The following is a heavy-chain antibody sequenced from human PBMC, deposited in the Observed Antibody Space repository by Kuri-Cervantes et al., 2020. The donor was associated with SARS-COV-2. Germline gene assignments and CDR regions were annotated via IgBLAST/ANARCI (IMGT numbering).Heavy chain of an antibody. D-gene: IGHD3-22*01. V-gene: IGHV3-53*01. CDR3: ARVTVTMIVGGYWLDL. CDR1: GITVNSNY. Sequence: GGSLRLSCAASGITVNSNYMSWVRQAPGKGLGWVSIIYTGGDTYYADSVKGRFTIARDISKNTLYLQLNSLKNEDTAVYYCARVTVTMIVGGYWLDLWGQGTLVTVSS. J-gene: IGHJ5*02. CDR2: IYTGGDT.